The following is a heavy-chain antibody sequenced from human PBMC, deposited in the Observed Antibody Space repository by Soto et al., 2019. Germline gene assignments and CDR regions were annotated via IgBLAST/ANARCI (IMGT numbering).Heavy chain of an antibody. Sequence: GGSLRLSCAASGFTFSSYAMHWVRQAPGKGLEWVAVISYDGSSKYYADSVKGRFTISRDNCKNTLYLQMNSLRAEDTAVYYCARGGLVRSWVVTLYFDYWGQGTLVTVAS. CDR1: GFTFSSYA. D-gene: IGHD6-19*01. CDR3: ARGGLVRSWVVTLYFDY. J-gene: IGHJ4*02. CDR2: ISYDGSSK. V-gene: IGHV3-30-3*01.